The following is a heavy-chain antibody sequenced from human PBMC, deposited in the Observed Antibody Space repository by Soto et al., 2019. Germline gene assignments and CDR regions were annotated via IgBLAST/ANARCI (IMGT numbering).Heavy chain of an antibody. CDR3: AASIFYYGMDV. CDR2: IYPGDSDT. J-gene: IGHJ6*02. V-gene: IGHV5-51*01. Sequence: GESLKISCKGSGYTFTNYWIGWVRQMPGKGPEWMGIIYPGDSDTKYNPSFQGQVTISPDKSITTTYLQWSSLKASDTAIYYCAASIFYYGMDVWGQGTTVTVSS. CDR1: GYTFTNYW.